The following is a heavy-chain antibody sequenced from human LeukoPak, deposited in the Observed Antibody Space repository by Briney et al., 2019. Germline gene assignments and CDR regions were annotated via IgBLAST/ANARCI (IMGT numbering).Heavy chain of an antibody. Sequence: ASVKVSCKASGYTFTSYYMHWVRQAPGQGLEWMGIINPSGGSTSYAQKFQGRVTITADESTSTAYMELSSLRSEDTAVYYCARSIAVKYDSSGYYYYGMDVWGQGTTVTVSS. CDR2: INPSGGST. D-gene: IGHD3-22*01. CDR3: ARSIAVKYDSSGYYYYGMDV. V-gene: IGHV1-46*01. J-gene: IGHJ6*02. CDR1: GYTFTSYY.